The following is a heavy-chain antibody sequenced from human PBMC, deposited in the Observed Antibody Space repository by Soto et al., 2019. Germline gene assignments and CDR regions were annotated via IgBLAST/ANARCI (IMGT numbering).Heavy chain of an antibody. Sequence: PGGSLRLSCAASGFTFSSYAMSWVRQAPGKGLEWVSAISGSGGSTYYADSVKGRFTISRDNSKNTLYLQMNSLRAEDTAVYYCAKDTAEDYYDSSFDAFDIWGQGTMVTVSS. V-gene: IGHV3-23*01. CDR1: GFTFSSYA. CDR2: ISGSGGST. CDR3: AKDTAEDYYDSSFDAFDI. J-gene: IGHJ3*02. D-gene: IGHD3-22*01.